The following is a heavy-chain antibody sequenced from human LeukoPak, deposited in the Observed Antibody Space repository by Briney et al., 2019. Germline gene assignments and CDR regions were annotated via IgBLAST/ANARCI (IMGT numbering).Heavy chain of an antibody. CDR2: INWDGAGI. CDR1: GFTFDDYG. J-gene: IGHJ4*02. CDR3: ARDHNYAFDN. Sequence: GGSLRLSCAASGFTFDDYGMSWVRQAPGKGLEWVSGINWDGAGIRYADSVRGRFTISGDNAKNSLYLQMNSLRVEDTAVYYCARDHNYAFDNWGQGTLVTVSS. V-gene: IGHV3-20*04. D-gene: IGHD1-1*01.